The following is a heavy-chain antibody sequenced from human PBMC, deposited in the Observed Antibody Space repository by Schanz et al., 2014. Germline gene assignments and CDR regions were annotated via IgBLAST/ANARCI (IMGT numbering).Heavy chain of an antibody. D-gene: IGHD5-12*01. V-gene: IGHV1-2*02. J-gene: IGHJ4*02. CDR1: GYTFTNYG. CDR2: INPNSGET. Sequence: QVELVQSGVEVKKPGASVKVTCKASGYTFTNYGLSWVRQAPGQGLEWMGWINPNSGETNYEQKFKGRVTLTSDTSISTAFMELSGLTSDDTATYFCARARYTGYDCSGYWGQGTLLIVSS. CDR3: ARARYTGYDCSGY.